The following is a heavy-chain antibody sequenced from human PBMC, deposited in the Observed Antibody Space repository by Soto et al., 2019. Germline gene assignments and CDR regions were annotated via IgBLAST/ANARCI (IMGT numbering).Heavy chain of an antibody. D-gene: IGHD6-13*01. CDR1: GFTCSSYA. CDR2: ISGSGGRT. CDR3: AKGVGAAGTY. J-gene: IGHJ4*02. Sequence: EVQVLESGGGLVHPGWSLRLSCAASGFTCSSYAMSWVRQAPGKGLEWVSTISGSGGRTYNADSVKGRFTISRDNSKNTRYLPMNRRRAEDTAIYYCAKGVGAAGTYWGQGPLVPVSS. V-gene: IGHV3-23*01.